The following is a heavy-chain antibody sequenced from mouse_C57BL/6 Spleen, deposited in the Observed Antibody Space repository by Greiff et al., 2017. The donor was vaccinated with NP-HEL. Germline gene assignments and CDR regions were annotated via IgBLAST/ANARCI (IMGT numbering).Heavy chain of an antibody. CDR3: ARRGLGNLYAMDY. Sequence: QVQLQQSGPELVKPGASVKISCKASGYAFSSSWMNWVKQRPGKGLEWIGRIYPGDGDTNYNGKFKGKATLTADKSSSTAYMQLSSLTSDDSAVYYCARRGLGNLYAMDYWGQGTSVTVSS. CDR1: GYAFSSSW. J-gene: IGHJ4*01. CDR2: IYPGDGDT. V-gene: IGHV1-82*01. D-gene: IGHD2-1*01.